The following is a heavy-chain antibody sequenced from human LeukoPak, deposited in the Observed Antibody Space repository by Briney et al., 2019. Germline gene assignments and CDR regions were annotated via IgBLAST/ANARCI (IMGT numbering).Heavy chain of an antibody. J-gene: IGHJ4*02. CDR2: INPNTRGT. CDR1: GYTFAGYY. CDR3: AREDYYDSSEFDY. V-gene: IGHV1-2*02. D-gene: IGHD3-22*01. Sequence: ASVKVSCKASGYTFAGYYLHWVRQAPGQGLEWIGWINPNTRGTNYEQKFQGRVTMTRDTSISTAYMELTRLRSDDTAVYYCAREDYYDSSEFDYWGQGTLVTVSS.